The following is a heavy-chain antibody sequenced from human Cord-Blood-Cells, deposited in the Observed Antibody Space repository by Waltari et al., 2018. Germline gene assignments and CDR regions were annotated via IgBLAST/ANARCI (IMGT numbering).Heavy chain of an antibody. CDR1: GGSFSGYY. J-gene: IGHJ4*02. D-gene: IGHD3-10*01. CDR2: INQSGST. Sequence: QVQLQQWGAGLLKPSETLSLTCAVYGGSFSGYYWSWIRQHPGKGLEWIGEINQSGSTNYNPSLKSRVTISVDTSKNQFSLKLSAVTAADTAVYYCARGLQLLWFREFDYWGQGTLVTVSS. V-gene: IGHV4-34*01. CDR3: ARGLQLLWFREFDY.